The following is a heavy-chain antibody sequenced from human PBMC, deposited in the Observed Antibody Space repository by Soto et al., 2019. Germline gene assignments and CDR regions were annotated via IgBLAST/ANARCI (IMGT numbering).Heavy chain of an antibody. CDR3: ARVSDY. J-gene: IGHJ4*02. CDR1: GGSFIDYS. CDR2: INHSGSA. Sequence: SETLSLTCAVYGGSFIDYSWDWIRQSPGTGLEWIGEINHSGSANYNPSLKSRVTISVDTSKNQFSLKLYSVTAADAAVYYCARVSDYWSQGLLVTSPQ. V-gene: IGHV4-34*01.